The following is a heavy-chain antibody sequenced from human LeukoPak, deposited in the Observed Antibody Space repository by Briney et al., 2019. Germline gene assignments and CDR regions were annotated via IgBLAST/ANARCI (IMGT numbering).Heavy chain of an antibody. CDR1: GGSISSSNW. CDR3: ARGNWNSRFDY. Sequence: SGTLSLTCAVSGGSISSSNWWCWVRQPPGKGLEWIGEIYYSGSTNYNPSLKSRVTISLDKSKNQFSLKLSSVTAADTAVYYCARGNWNSRFDYWGQGTLVTVSS. D-gene: IGHD1-7*01. CDR2: IYYSGST. J-gene: IGHJ4*02. V-gene: IGHV4-4*02.